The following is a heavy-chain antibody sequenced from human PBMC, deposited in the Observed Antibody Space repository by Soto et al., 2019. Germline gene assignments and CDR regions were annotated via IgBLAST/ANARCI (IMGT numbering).Heavy chain of an antibody. CDR1: GFTFSSYW. V-gene: IGHV3-74*01. CDR2: INSNGSST. Sequence: GGSLRLSCAASGFTFSSYWMHWVRQAPGKGLVWVSSINSNGSSTNYADSVKGRFTISRDNAKKSLYLEMNNLRAEDTALYRCTRDTYSFWSGTSFFSFWGQGTLVTVSS. D-gene: IGHD3-3*01. J-gene: IGHJ4*02. CDR3: TRDTYSFWSGTSFFSF.